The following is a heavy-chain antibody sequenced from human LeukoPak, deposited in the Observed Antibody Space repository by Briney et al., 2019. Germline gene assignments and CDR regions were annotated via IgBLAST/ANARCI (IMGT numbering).Heavy chain of an antibody. V-gene: IGHV3-23*01. CDR3: AKEPLPPYDFWSGYWDY. CDR2: ISSSSSYI. Sequence: PGGSLRLSCAASGFTFSSYAMSWVRQAPGKGLEWVSSISSSSSYIFHADSVKGRVTISRDNSKNTLYLQMNSLRAEDTAVYYCAKEPLPPYDFWSGYWDYWGQGTLVTVSS. CDR1: GFTFSSYA. D-gene: IGHD3-3*01. J-gene: IGHJ4*02.